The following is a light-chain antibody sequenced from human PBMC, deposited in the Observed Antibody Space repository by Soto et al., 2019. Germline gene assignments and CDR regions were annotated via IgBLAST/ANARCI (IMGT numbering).Light chain of an antibody. CDR3: SSYTSKDTLV. J-gene: IGLJ3*02. CDR1: SSDVGGYDH. Sequence: QSALTQPASVSGSPGQSTTISCTGTSSDVGGYDHVSWYQQHPGKAPKLIIYDVSIRPSGVSNRFSGSKSGNTASLAVSGLQAEDEADYYCSSYTSKDTLVFGGGTKLTVL. CDR2: DVS. V-gene: IGLV2-14*03.